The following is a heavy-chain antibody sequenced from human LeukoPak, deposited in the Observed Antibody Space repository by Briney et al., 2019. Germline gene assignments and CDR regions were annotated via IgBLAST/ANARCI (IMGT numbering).Heavy chain of an antibody. J-gene: IGHJ4*02. D-gene: IGHD2-2*01. CDR2: ISGSGGST. CDR3: AKEHCSSTSCPHDY. Sequence: GGSLRLSCAASGFTFSSYAMSWVRQAPGKGLEWVSAISGSGGSTYYADSVKGRFTISRDNSKNTLYLQVNSLRAEDTAVYYCAKEHCSSTSCPHDYWGQGTLVTVSS. V-gene: IGHV3-23*01. CDR1: GFTFSSYA.